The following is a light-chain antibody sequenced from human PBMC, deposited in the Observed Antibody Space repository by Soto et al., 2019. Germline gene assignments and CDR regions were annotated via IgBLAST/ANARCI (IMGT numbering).Light chain of an antibody. J-gene: IGKJ1*01. CDR2: GGS. V-gene: IGKV3-20*01. CDR1: QTISSSY. CDR3: QQYNNWPRT. Sequence: EILLTQSPGTLSVSPGDRATLSCRASQTISSSYLAWYQQKPGKAPRLLIYGGSSRASGIPVRFSGSGSETELTLTITSLGPDDFAVYYCQQYNNWPRTFGQGTKVDIK.